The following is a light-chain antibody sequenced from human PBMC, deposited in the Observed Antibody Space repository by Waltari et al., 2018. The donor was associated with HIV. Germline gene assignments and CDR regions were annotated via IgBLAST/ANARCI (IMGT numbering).Light chain of an antibody. Sequence: QSALTQPASVSGSPGQSITISCTGSSSDVGGYNYVSWFQQHPGKAPKLMIYEVTNRPPGVSNRFSGSKSGNTASLTISRLQAEDEADYYCSSYTSSITVVFGGGTKLTVL. CDR2: EVT. CDR3: SSYTSSITVV. J-gene: IGLJ2*01. CDR1: SSDVGGYNY. V-gene: IGLV2-14*01.